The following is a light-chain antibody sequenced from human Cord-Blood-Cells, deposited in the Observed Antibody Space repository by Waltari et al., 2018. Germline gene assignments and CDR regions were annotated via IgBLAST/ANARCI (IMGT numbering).Light chain of an antibody. J-gene: IGKJ2*01. V-gene: IGKV1-33*01. CDR3: QQYGNLPYT. Sequence: DIQMTQSQSSLSASVGDRVTITCQASQDISNYLNWYQQKPGKAPKLLIYDASNLETGVPSRFSGSGSGTDFTFTISSLQPEDIATYYCQQYGNLPYTFGQGTKLEIK. CDR2: DAS. CDR1: QDISNY.